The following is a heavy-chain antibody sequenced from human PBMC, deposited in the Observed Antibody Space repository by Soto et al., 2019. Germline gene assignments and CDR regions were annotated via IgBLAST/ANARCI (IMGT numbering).Heavy chain of an antibody. Sequence: QVQLQESGPGLVKPSQTLSLTCTVSGGSISSGGYYWSWIRQHPGKGLEWIGYIYYSGSTYYNPSLKSRVTISVDTSKNQFSLKLSSVTAADTAVYYCARDALSSSYCSGGSCYSNYYGMDVWGLGTTVTVSS. CDR1: GGSISSGGYY. CDR3: ARDALSSSYCSGGSCYSNYYGMDV. V-gene: IGHV4-31*03. D-gene: IGHD2-15*01. CDR2: IYYSGST. J-gene: IGHJ6*02.